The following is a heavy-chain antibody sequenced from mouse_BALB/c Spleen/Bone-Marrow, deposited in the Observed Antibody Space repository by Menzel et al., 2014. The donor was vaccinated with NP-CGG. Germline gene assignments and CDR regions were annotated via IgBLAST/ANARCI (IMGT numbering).Heavy chain of an antibody. CDR2: IRNKAYGDTT. V-gene: IGHV7-3*02. CDR3: AAYNDYDNSGPGTLAY. Sequence: DVQLQESGGGLVQPGGSLRLSCATSGFTFSDYYISWVRQPQGKALEWLGFIRNKAYGDTTEYSTSVKGRFTISRANSKSNLYSNTNPMRAKDSSSYYCAAYNDYDNSGPGTLAYWGQGTSVTVSS. CDR1: GFTFSDYY. J-gene: IGHJ4*01. D-gene: IGHD2-1*01.